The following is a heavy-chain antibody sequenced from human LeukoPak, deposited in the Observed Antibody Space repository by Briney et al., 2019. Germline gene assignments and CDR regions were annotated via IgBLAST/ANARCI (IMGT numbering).Heavy chain of an antibody. J-gene: IGHJ4*02. CDR3: ARASAVPRTRDS. D-gene: IGHD3-3*01. CDR2: IKSDGSDR. V-gene: IGHV3-7*01. Sequence: PGGSLRYSCAASGFTFSDYWMSWVRQTPGKGLEWVANIKSDGSDRDYVDSVKGRFTISRDNSKNSLSLQMNSLRVEDTGIYYCARASAVPRTRDSWGQGRLLTVSS. CDR1: GFTFSDYW.